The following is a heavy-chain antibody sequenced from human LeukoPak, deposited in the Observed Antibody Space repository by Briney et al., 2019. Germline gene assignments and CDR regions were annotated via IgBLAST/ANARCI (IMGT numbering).Heavy chain of an antibody. J-gene: IGHJ4*02. CDR2: IKQDGSEK. CDR1: GFPFSDHW. Sequence: QAGGSLRLSCETSGFPFSDHWMNWVRQAPGKGLEWVANIKQDGSEKYYVDSVKGRFTMSRDNAKNSLYLQMNSLRAEDTAVYYCARVQWELRGVGSYFEYWGQGALVTVSS. CDR3: ARVQWELRGVGSYFEY. V-gene: IGHV3-7*01. D-gene: IGHD1-26*01.